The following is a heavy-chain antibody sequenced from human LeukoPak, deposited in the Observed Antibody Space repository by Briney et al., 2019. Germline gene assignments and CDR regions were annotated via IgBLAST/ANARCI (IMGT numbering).Heavy chain of an antibody. V-gene: IGHV3-48*01. Sequence: GGSLRLSCAASGFTFSSYSMNWVRQAPGKGREWVPNISRISSTIYYADSVKGRFTISRDNAKNSLYLQMNSLRAEDTAVYYCARDPNPSSWLPYYYYYMDVWGKGTTVTVSS. CDR3: ARDPNPSSWLPYYYYYMDV. CDR1: GFTFSSYS. D-gene: IGHD6-13*01. CDR2: ISRISSTI. J-gene: IGHJ6*03.